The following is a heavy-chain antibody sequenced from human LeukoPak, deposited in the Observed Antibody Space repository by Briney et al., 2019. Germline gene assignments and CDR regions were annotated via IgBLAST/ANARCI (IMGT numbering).Heavy chain of an antibody. CDR2: IYYSGST. V-gene: IGHV4-59*01. D-gene: IGHD3-22*01. CDR3: ASEGVITLSY. CDR1: GGSISSYY. Sequence: SETLSLTCTVSGGSISSYYWSWIRQPPGKGLEWLGYIYYSGSTNYNPSLKSRVTISVDTSKNQFSLKLSSVTAADTAVYYCASEGVITLSYWGQGTLVTVSS. J-gene: IGHJ4*02.